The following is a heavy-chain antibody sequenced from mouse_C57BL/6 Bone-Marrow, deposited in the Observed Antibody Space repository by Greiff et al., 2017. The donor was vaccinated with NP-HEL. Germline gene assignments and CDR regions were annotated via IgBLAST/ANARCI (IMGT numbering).Heavy chain of an antibody. CDR1: GFTFSSYG. V-gene: IGHV5-6*01. D-gene: IGHD1-1*01. J-gene: IGHJ2*01. CDR2: ISSGGSYT. CDR3: ARPVVATYFDY. Sequence: EVKLMESGGDLVKPGGSLKLSCAASGFTFSSYGMSWVRQTPDKRLEWVATISSGGSYTYYPDSVKGRFTISRDNAKNTLYLQMSSLKSEDTAMYYCARPVVATYFDYWGQGTTLTVSS.